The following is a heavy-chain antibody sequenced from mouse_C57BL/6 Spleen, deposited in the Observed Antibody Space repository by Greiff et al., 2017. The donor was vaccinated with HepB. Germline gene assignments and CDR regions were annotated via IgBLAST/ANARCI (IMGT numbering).Heavy chain of an antibody. CDR3: ARYNDGYFDY. CDR1: GFTFTDYY. Sequence: EVKLVESGGGLVQPGGSLSLSCAASGFTFTDYYMSWVRKPPGKALEWLGFIRNKANGYTTEYSAAVKGRFTISRDNSQSILYLQMNALRAEDSATYYCARYNDGYFDYWGQGTTLTVSS. CDR2: IRNKANGYTT. D-gene: IGHD2-3*01. V-gene: IGHV7-3*01. J-gene: IGHJ2*01.